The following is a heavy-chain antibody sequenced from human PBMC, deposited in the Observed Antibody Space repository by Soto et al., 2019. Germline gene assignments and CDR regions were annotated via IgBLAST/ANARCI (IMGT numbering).Heavy chain of an antibody. CDR1: GYTFTSYD. V-gene: IGHV1-8*01. CDR3: ARGLPLVVAAYFYYYYYMDV. Sequence: ASVKVSCKASGYTFTSYDINWVRQATGQGLEWMGWMNPNSGNTGYAQKFQGRVTMTRNTSISTAYTELSSLRSEDTAVYYCARGLPLVVAAYFYYYYYMDVWGQGTTVTVSS. J-gene: IGHJ6*03. D-gene: IGHD2-15*01. CDR2: MNPNSGNT.